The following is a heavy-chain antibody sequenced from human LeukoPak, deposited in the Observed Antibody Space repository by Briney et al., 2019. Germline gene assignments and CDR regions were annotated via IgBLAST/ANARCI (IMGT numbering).Heavy chain of an antibody. CDR2: IYYSGST. J-gene: IGHJ5*02. CDR3: ARDRSNYVWGSYRLNWFDP. V-gene: IGHV4-34*01. Sequence: SETLSLTCAVYGGSFGGYYWGWIRQPPGKGLEWIGSIYYSGSTYYNPSLKSRVTISVDTSKNQFSLKLSSVTAADTAVYYCARDRSNYVWGSYRLNWFDPWGQGTLVTVSS. D-gene: IGHD3-16*02. CDR1: GGSFGGYY.